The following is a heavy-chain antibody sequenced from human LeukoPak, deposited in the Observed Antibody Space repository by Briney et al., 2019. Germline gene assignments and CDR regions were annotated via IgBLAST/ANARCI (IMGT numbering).Heavy chain of an antibody. V-gene: IGHV4-34*01. Sequence: SETLSLTCAVYGGSFSGYYWSWIRQPPGKGLEWIGEINHSGSTNYNPSLKSRVTISVDTSKNQFSLKLSSVTAADTAVYYCAMNVRGYSRSWKGDYWGQGTLVTVSS. D-gene: IGHD6-13*01. CDR2: INHSGST. CDR3: AMNVRGYSRSWKGDY. CDR1: GGSFSGYY. J-gene: IGHJ4*02.